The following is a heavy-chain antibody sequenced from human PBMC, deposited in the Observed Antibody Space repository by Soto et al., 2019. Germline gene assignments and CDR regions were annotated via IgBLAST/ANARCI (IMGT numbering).Heavy chain of an antibody. CDR2: ISWNSGSI. J-gene: IGHJ4*02. V-gene: IGHV3-9*01. Sequence: GGSLRLACAASGVTVSSYAMSWVRQAPGKGLEWVSGISWNSGSIGYADSVKGRFTISRDNAKNSLYLQMNSLRAEDTALYYCAKVSGSSWYFDYWGQGTLVTSPQ. CDR1: GVTVSSYA. CDR3: AKVSGSSWYFDY. D-gene: IGHD6-13*01.